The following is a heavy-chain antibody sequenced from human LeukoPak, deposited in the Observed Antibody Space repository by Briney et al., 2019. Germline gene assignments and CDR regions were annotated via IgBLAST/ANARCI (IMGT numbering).Heavy chain of an antibody. CDR3: ASLTMVRGRHYYYYMDV. D-gene: IGHD3-10*01. CDR1: GGTFSSYA. CDR2: IIPIFGTA. J-gene: IGHJ6*03. V-gene: IGHV1-69*05. Sequence: SVKVSCKASGGTFSSYAISWVRQAPGQGLEWMGGIIPIFGTANYAQKFQGRVTITTDESPSTAYMELSSLRSEDTAVYYCASLTMVRGRHYYYYMDVWGKGTTVTVSS.